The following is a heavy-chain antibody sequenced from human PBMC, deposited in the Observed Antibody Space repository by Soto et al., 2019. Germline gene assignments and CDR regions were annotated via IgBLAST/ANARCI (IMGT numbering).Heavy chain of an antibody. CDR2: IYYSGST. CDR1: GGSISTHY. V-gene: IGHV4-59*11. CDR3: GRGGGDLPVYYLFDY. D-gene: IGHD3-9*01. J-gene: IGHJ4*02. Sequence: PSETLSLTCTVSGGSISTHYWSWIRQPPGKGLEWIGYIYYSGSTNYSPSLKSRVTMSVDTSKRQFSLKLNSVTAADTAVYYCGRGGGDLPVYYLFDYGGRGMLVTFPS.